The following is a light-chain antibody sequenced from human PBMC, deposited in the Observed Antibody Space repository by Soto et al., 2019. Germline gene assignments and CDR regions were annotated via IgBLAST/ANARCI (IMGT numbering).Light chain of an antibody. J-gene: IGLJ1*01. CDR1: SSDVGDYDY. CDR3: CSYAGSYSYV. V-gene: IGLV2-11*01. Sequence: QSVLSQPRSVSGSPGQSVTISCTGTSSDVGDYDYVSWYQQHPGEVPKLIIYDVSKWPSGVPDRFSGSKSGNRASLTISGIQAEDEADYYCCSYAGSYSYVFGTGTKVTVL. CDR2: DVS.